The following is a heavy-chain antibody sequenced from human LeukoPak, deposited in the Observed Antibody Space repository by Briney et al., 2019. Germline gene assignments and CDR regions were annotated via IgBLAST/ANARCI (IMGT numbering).Heavy chain of an antibody. V-gene: IGHV3-9*01. CDR1: GFTFDDYA. Sequence: GGSLRLSCAASGFTFDDYAMHWVRQAPGKGLEWVSGISWNSGSIGYADSVKGRFTISRDNAKNSLYLQMNSLRAEDTAVYYCARAKRITMVRGALAYWGQGTLVTVSS. D-gene: IGHD3-10*01. CDR3: ARAKRITMVRGALAY. J-gene: IGHJ4*02. CDR2: ISWNSGSI.